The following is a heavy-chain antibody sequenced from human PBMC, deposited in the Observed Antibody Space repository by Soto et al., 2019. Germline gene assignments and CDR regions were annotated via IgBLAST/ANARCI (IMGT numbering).Heavy chain of an antibody. J-gene: IGHJ4*02. D-gene: IGHD2-21*02. CDR2: ISNNGRST. Sequence: EVQLVESGGGLVQPGGSLRVSCAASGFSFGDNYMHWVRQTPGKGLVWVSRISNNGRSTFYADSVKGRFTISRDDAKKMLFLQMSSLRAEDTAVYFCAREVVAPDFYYLDFWGRGTLVTVSS. CDR3: AREVVAPDFYYLDF. CDR1: GFSFGDNY. V-gene: IGHV3-74*01.